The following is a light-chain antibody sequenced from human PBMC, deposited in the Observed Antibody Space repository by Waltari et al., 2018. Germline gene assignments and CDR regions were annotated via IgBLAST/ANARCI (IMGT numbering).Light chain of an antibody. CDR1: QSISKW. V-gene: IGKV1-5*03. J-gene: IGKJ4*01. CDR2: EAS. Sequence: DIRMTQSPSTLSASAGDRVLISCRASQSISKWLAWYQQKPGKAPKLLIYEASTLQSGVPSRFSGTGSGTDFTLTISSLQPDDFANYYCQQYNSYSLLTFGGGTKVEIK. CDR3: QQYNSYSLLT.